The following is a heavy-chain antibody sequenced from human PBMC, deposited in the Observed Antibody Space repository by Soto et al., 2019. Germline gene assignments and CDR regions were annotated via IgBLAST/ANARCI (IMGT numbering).Heavy chain of an antibody. CDR2: INHSGST. Sequence: QVQLQQWGAGLLKPSETLSLTCAVYGGSFSGYYWSWIRQPPGKGLEWIGEINHSGSTNYNPSLESRVTIPVDSSKNQVSLKLSSVTAADTAVYYCARVSGIYYYGMDVWGQGTTVTVSS. CDR1: GGSFSGYY. J-gene: IGHJ6*02. CDR3: ARVSGIYYYGMDV. V-gene: IGHV4-34*01. D-gene: IGHD3-10*01.